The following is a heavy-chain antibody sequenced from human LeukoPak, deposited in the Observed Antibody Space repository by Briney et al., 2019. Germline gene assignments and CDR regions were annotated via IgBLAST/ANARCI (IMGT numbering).Heavy chain of an antibody. CDR1: GGTFSGYF. V-gene: IGHV4-34*01. J-gene: IGHJ5*02. D-gene: IGHD2-8*01. CDR2: VNRSGST. CDR3: ARGVPACRDAHESTNDCTNWFDP. Sequence: SETLSLTCVVYGGTFSGYFWSCIRQSPGKGLEWLGEVNRSGSTNYNSSLKSRLNISIDMSKNHFSLRLNSVTAADTAVYYCARGVPACRDAHESTNDCTNWFDPWGQGALVTVSS.